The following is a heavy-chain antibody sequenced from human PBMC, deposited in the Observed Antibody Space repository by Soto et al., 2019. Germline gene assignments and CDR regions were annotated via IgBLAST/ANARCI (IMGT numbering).Heavy chain of an antibody. Sequence: GESLKISCKGPGHLFNNHWIGWVRQTPGKGLEWMGLIFTRDSETKTSPSFQGHVSFSVDNSINTVYLQWTSLKTTDTGIYFCARGYFDSGHGYVLWGQGTLLTVSS. D-gene: IGHD3-10*01. J-gene: IGHJ4*02. CDR3: ARGYFDSGHGYVL. CDR2: IFTRDSET. V-gene: IGHV5-51*01. CDR1: GHLFNNHW.